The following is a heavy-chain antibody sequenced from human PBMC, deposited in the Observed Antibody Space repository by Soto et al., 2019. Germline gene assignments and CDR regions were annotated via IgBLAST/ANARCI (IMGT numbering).Heavy chain of an antibody. CDR1: GGTFSSYA. CDR3: AAVGYCSGGSCYEDYYYYYGMDV. V-gene: IGHV1-69*01. Sequence: QVQLVQSGAEVKKPGSSVKVSCKASGGTFSSYAISWVRQAPGQGLEWMGGIIPIFGTANYAQKFQGRVTITADESTSTAYMELSSLRSEDTAVYYCAAVGYCSGGSCYEDYYYYYGMDVWSQGTTVTVSS. CDR2: IIPIFGTA. D-gene: IGHD2-15*01. J-gene: IGHJ6*02.